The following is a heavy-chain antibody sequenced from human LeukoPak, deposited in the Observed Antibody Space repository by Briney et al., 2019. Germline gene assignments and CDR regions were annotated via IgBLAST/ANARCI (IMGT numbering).Heavy chain of an antibody. J-gene: IGHJ3*02. Sequence: PGGCLRLFCAASGFTFSSYSMNWVRPAPGKGLEWVSSISSSSSYIYYADSVKRRFSISRDNAKNSLCLQKYSLRAEDTAVYYCARGENDLDAFDIWGQGTMVTVSS. V-gene: IGHV3-21*01. CDR2: ISSSSSYI. CDR1: GFTFSSYS. CDR3: ARGENDLDAFDI.